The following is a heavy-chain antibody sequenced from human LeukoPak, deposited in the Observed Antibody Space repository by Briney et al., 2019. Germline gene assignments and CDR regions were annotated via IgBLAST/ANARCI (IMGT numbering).Heavy chain of an antibody. D-gene: IGHD2-2*01. CDR2: IYHSGST. V-gene: IGHV4-30-2*01. J-gene: IGHJ6*02. CDR3: ARDHTNYCSSTSCSQTAYYYGMDV. Sequence: SETLSLTCTVSGGSVSNDGYYWSWIRQPPGKALEWIGYIYHSGSTYYNPSLKSRVTISVDRSKNQFSLELSSATAADTAVYYCARDHTNYCSSTSCSQTAYYYGMDVWGQGTTVTVSS. CDR1: GGSVSNDGYY.